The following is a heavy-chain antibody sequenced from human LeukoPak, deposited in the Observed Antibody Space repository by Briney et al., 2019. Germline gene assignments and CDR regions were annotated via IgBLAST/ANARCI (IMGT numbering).Heavy chain of an antibody. CDR2: IIPIFGTA. CDR3: ARERYYDFWSGSLDAFDI. D-gene: IGHD3-3*01. CDR1: GGTFSSYA. Sequence: SVKVSCKASGGTFSSYAISWARQAPGQGLEWMGGIIPIFGTANYAQKFQGRVTITADESTSTAYMELRSLRSDDTAVYYCARERYYDFWSGSLDAFDIWGQGTMVTVSS. J-gene: IGHJ3*02. V-gene: IGHV1-69*01.